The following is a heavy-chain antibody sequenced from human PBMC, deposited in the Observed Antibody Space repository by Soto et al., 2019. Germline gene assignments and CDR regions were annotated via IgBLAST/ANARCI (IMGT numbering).Heavy chain of an antibody. V-gene: IGHV3-74*01. CDR3: TRDVPHNWFDP. D-gene: IGHD3-10*02. J-gene: IGHJ5*02. Sequence: EVQLVESGGGLVQPGGSLRLSCEASRGAFGDYWMHWVRQAPGKGLVWVSRINRDANDIIYADSVKGRFTASRDNAKNMAVLQMSSLIVEVTAVYYFTRDVPHNWFDPWGQGTLVTVSS. CDR1: RGAFGDYW. CDR2: INRDANDI.